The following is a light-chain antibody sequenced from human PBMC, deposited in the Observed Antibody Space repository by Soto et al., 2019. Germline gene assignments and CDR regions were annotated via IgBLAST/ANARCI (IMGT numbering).Light chain of an antibody. V-gene: IGLV2-23*01. CDR1: SSDVGSYNL. J-gene: IGLJ1*01. CDR3: CSYAGSHSV. CDR2: EGS. Sequence: QSVLTQPASVSGSPGQSITISCTGTSSDVGSYNLVSWYQQHPGKAPKLMIYEGSKRPSGVSNRFSGSKSGNTASLTISGLQAEDEADYYCCSYAGSHSVFGTGTKVTVL.